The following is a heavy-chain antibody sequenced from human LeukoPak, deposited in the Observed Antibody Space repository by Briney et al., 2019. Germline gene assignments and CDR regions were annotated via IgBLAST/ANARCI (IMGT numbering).Heavy chain of an antibody. Sequence: SQTLSLTCTVSGGSISSGGYYWSWIRQHPGKGLEWIGYIYYSGGTYYNPSLKSRVTISVDTSKNQFSLKLSSVTAADTAVYYCARAPYYYDSSGYYPFDYWGQGTLVTVSS. J-gene: IGHJ4*02. D-gene: IGHD3-22*01. CDR3: ARAPYYYDSSGYYPFDY. CDR1: GGSISSGGYY. V-gene: IGHV4-31*03. CDR2: IYYSGGT.